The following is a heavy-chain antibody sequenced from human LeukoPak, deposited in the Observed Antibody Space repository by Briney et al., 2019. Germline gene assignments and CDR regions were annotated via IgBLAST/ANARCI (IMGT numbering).Heavy chain of an antibody. CDR3: AKGVKQIVVVTAQRYFDY. J-gene: IGHJ4*02. V-gene: IGHV3-21*01. Sequence: PGGTLRLSCAASGVTFSSYSMNWVRQAPGPGLGWVSSISSSSSYIYYADSVNGRFTISKDNAKISLYLQMNSLSAEDTAVYYGAKGVKQIVVVTAQRYFDYWGQGTLVTVSS. CDR1: GVTFSSYS. D-gene: IGHD2-21*02. CDR2: ISSSSSYI.